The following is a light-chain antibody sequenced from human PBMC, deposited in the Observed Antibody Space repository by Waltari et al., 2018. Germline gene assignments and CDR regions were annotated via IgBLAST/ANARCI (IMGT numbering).Light chain of an antibody. Sequence: EILLTQSPDTVSLSPGDTATLSCRASQRVSSNYLAWYQQKPGQAPRLLIYDAYSRATGIPDRFSGSGSGTDFTLSISRLEPEDFAVYYCQQYGSSPALTFGGGTKVDI. CDR3: QQYGSSPALT. CDR1: QRVSSNY. J-gene: IGKJ4*01. CDR2: DAY. V-gene: IGKV3-20*01.